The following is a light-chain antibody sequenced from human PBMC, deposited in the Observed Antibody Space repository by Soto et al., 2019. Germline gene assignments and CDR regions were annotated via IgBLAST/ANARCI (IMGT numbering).Light chain of an antibody. CDR3: QQRSNWPPLFT. V-gene: IGKV3-11*01. CDR1: QSVSSY. Sequence: EIVLTQSPATLSLSPGERATLSCSASQSVSSYLAWYQQKPGQAPRLLIYDASNRATGIPARFSGSGSGTDFTLTISSLEPEDFAVYYCQQRSNWPPLFTFGPGTKVDI. CDR2: DAS. J-gene: IGKJ3*01.